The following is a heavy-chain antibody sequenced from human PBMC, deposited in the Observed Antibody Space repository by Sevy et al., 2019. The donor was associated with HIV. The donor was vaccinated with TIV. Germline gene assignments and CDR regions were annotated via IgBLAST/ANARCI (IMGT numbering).Heavy chain of an antibody. CDR3: AKRPTAA. CDR1: GFTFSSYN. CDR2: ISSSSSYV. V-gene: IGHV3-21*06. Sequence: GGSLRLSCVASGFTFSSYNMNWVRQAPGKGLEWVSSISSSSSYVYHADSVKGRFTISRDSSKNTVYLQMNSLRGEDTAVYYCAKRPTAAWGQGTLVTVSS. J-gene: IGHJ5*02.